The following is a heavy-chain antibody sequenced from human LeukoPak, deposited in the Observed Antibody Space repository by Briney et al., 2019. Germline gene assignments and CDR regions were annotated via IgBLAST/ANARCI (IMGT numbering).Heavy chain of an antibody. V-gene: IGHV3-23*01. Sequence: GGSLRLSCAASGFTFDSFAMSWVRQAPGKGLEWVSTISDSGVSTYHADSVKGWFTMSRDNSKNTLYLHMNSLRADDTAVYYCAKARGYYSTWYYFDYWGQGTLVTVSS. J-gene: IGHJ4*02. CDR3: AKARGYYSTWYYFDY. D-gene: IGHD6-13*01. CDR2: ISDSGVST. CDR1: GFTFDSFA.